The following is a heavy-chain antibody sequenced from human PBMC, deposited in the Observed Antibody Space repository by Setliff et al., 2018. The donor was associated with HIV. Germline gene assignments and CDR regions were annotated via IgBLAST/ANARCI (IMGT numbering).Heavy chain of an antibody. CDR3: TRDPPSGMTGDF. J-gene: IGHJ1*01. V-gene: IGHV3-49*04. CDR2: IRDKGHSATT. D-gene: IGHD1-26*01. CDR1: GFTFADHA. Sequence: GSPLKISCIASGFTFADHALSWVRQAPGKGLEWIAFIRDKGHSATTAYAASVGGRFTVSLDPSKSIAYLQMTSLKIDDTAVYFCTRDPPSGMTGDFWGQGTLVTVSS.